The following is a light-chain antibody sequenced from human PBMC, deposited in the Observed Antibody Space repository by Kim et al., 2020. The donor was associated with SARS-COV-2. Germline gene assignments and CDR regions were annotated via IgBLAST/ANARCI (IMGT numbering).Light chain of an antibody. CDR1: KLGDKH. CDR3: QAWDSNTGV. Sequence: SYELTQPPSVSVSPGQTVNITCSGDKLGDKHVSWYQQKPGQSPLLVLYQDNKRPSGIPERFSGSNSGNAATLTITGTQTMDEADYYCQAWDSNTGVFGSG. J-gene: IGLJ1*01. V-gene: IGLV3-1*01. CDR2: QDN.